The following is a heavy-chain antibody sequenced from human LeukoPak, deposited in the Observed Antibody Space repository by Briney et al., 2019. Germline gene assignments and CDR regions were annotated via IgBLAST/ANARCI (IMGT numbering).Heavy chain of an antibody. D-gene: IGHD5/OR15-5a*01. Sequence: SETLSLTCAVSGGSISSGSYYWSWIRQPAGKGLEWIGRIYTSGTTNYNPTRKSRVTISVDTSKNQFSLKLSSVTAADTAVYYCAGLIQEKGVSVVGAFDIWGQGTMVTVSS. CDR2: IYTSGTT. CDR3: AGLIQEKGVSVVGAFDI. V-gene: IGHV4-61*02. J-gene: IGHJ3*02. CDR1: GGSISSGSYY.